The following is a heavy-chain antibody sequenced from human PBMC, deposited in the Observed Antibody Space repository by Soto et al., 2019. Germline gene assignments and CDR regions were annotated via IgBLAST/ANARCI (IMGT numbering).Heavy chain of an antibody. V-gene: IGHV3-7*01. Sequence: QAGGSLRLSCAASGFTFSSYWMSWVRQAPGKGLEWVANIKQDGSEKYYVDSVKGRFTISRDNAENSLYLQMNSLRAEDTAVYYCARDRYYYDSSGYYYRAFDIWGQGTMVTVSS. CDR2: IKQDGSEK. CDR3: ARDRYYYDSSGYYYRAFDI. D-gene: IGHD3-22*01. CDR1: GFTFSSYW. J-gene: IGHJ3*02.